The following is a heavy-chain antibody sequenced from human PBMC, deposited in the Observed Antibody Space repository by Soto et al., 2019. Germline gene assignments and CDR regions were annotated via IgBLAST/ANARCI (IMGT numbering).Heavy chain of an antibody. V-gene: IGHV4-39*01. Sequence: QLQLQESGPGLVKPSETLSLTCTVSGDSISNNNFYWGWIRQPPGKGLEWIGTIYYSGSTYYNPSLTSRVTISVDTSNNQLSLKLSSVTAADTAVYYCARHYGYYSHYMDVWTKGTTVTVSS. CDR2: IYYSGST. CDR1: GDSISNNNFY. J-gene: IGHJ6*03. D-gene: IGHD3-10*01. CDR3: ARHYGYYSHYMDV.